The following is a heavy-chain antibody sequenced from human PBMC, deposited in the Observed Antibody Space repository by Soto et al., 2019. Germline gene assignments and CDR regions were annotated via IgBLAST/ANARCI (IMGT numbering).Heavy chain of an antibody. D-gene: IGHD2-15*01. Sequence: SETLSLTCAVSGGSISSSNWWSWVRQPPGKGLEWIGEIYHSGSTNYNPSLKSQDTKSVDKSKNQFSLKLSFVTAADTAVYYCARGGYCSGGSCYFNWFDPWGQGTLVTVS. CDR2: IYHSGST. CDR1: GGSISSSNW. J-gene: IGHJ5*02. CDR3: ARGGYCSGGSCYFNWFDP. V-gene: IGHV4-4*02.